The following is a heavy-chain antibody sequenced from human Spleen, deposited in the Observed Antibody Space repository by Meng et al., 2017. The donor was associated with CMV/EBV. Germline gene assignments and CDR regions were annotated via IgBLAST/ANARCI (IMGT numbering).Heavy chain of an antibody. CDR3: AKDWAGGNSYYFDY. Sequence: GFNISSYAIHWVRKATGKGLEWVAVIWSDGNNKNYTDSVKGRFTISRDNSKNTLYLQMNSLRVEDTAEYYCAKDWAGGNSYYFDYWGQGTLVTVSS. J-gene: IGHJ4*02. D-gene: IGHD4-23*01. CDR1: GFNISSYA. V-gene: IGHV3-33*06. CDR2: IWSDGNNK.